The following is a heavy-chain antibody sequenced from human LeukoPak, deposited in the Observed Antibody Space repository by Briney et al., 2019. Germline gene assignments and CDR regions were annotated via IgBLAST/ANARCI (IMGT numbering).Heavy chain of an antibody. CDR2: IHQDGSQQ. CDR3: ARDFVYNWNDDRYYFDY. D-gene: IGHD1-20*01. CDR1: GFTFTRCW. Sequence: PGGSLRLSCAASGFTFTRCWMCRIRQAPGKGLEWVANIHQDGSQQYYLDSVEGRFTISRDNAKNSLYLQMDNLRADDTAVYYCARDFVYNWNDDRYYFDYWGQGTLVTVSS. V-gene: IGHV3-7*01. J-gene: IGHJ4*02.